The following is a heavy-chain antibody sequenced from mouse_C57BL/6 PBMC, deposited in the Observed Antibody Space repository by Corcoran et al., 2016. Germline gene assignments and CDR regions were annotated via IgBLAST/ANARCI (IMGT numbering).Heavy chain of an antibody. J-gene: IGHJ2*01. V-gene: IGHV9-3*01. Sequence: QIQLVQSGPELKKPGETVKISCKASGYTFTTSGMSWVKPAPGKGFKWMGWINTYSGVPTYADDFKGRFAFSLETSASTAYLQINNLKNEDTATYFCARFDYDGDYFDYWGQGTTLTVSS. D-gene: IGHD2-4*01. CDR2: INTYSGVP. CDR1: GYTFTTSG. CDR3: ARFDYDGDYFDY.